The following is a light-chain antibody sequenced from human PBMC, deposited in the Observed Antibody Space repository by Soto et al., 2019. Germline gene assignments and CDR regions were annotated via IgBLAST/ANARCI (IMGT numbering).Light chain of an antibody. CDR2: GNT. CDR1: SSNIGAGYD. Sequence: QSVLTQPPSLSGAPGQRVTISCTGSSSNIGAGYDVHWYQQLPGTAPKLLIYGNTNRPSGVPDRFSASKSGTSASLAITGLQAEDEADYYCQSFDSSGDVVFGGGTKVTVL. CDR3: QSFDSSGDVV. J-gene: IGLJ2*01. V-gene: IGLV1-40*01.